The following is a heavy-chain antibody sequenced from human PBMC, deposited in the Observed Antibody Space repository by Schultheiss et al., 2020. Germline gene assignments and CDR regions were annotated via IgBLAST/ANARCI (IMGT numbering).Heavy chain of an antibody. D-gene: IGHD3-10*01. V-gene: IGHV4-39*01. Sequence: SETLSLTCTVSGGSISSSSYYWGWIRQPPGKGLEWIGSIYYSGSTYYNPSLKSRVTISVDTSKNQFSLKLSSVTAADTAVYYCARSMVRGVIITSGAFDIWGQGTMVTVSS. CDR1: GGSISSSSYY. CDR3: ARSMVRGVIITSGAFDI. J-gene: IGHJ3*02. CDR2: IYYSGST.